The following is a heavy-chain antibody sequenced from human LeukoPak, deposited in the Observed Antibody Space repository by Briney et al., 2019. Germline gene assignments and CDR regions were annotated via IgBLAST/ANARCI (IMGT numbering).Heavy chain of an antibody. D-gene: IGHD3-10*01. V-gene: IGHV4-30-2*01. J-gene: IGHJ4*02. Sequence: SETLSLTCAVSGGSISSGGYSWSWIRQPPGKGLEWIGYIYHSGSTYYNPSLKSRVTISVDRSKNQFSLKLSSVTAADTAVYYCARVISNPLGEFFDYWGQGTLVTVSS. CDR2: IYHSGST. CDR3: ARVISNPLGEFFDY. CDR1: GGSISSGGYS.